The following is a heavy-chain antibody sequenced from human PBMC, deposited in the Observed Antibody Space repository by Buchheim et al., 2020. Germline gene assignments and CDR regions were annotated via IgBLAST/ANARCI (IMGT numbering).Heavy chain of an antibody. CDR3: ANGGDFVVVPAAIDH. D-gene: IGHD2-2*02. V-gene: IGHV3-23*04. CDR1: GFTFSTYA. J-gene: IGHJ4*02. Sequence: EVQLVESGGGLVQPGGSLRLSCAASGFTFSTYAMSWVRPAPGKGQEWVSVISGRGVSTHYADSVKGRFPISRANSKNALYLPMNSLRAEDTAVYYCANGGDFVVVPAAIDHWGQGTL. CDR2: ISGRGVST.